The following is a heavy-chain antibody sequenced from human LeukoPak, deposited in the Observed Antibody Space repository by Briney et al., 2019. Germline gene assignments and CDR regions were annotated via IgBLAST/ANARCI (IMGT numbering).Heavy chain of an antibody. Sequence: GGSLRLSCAASGFRFNAFAIHWVREAPGKGLEWVSGVGWDGTSVAYADSVKGRFAISRDNAQNSVYLQMNSLRIEDTALYYYAKGLYGLGILTYDGFDIWGQGTMVTVSS. CDR3: AKGLYGLGILTYDGFDI. CDR1: GFRFNAFA. J-gene: IGHJ3*02. V-gene: IGHV3-9*01. D-gene: IGHD3-10*01. CDR2: VGWDGTSV.